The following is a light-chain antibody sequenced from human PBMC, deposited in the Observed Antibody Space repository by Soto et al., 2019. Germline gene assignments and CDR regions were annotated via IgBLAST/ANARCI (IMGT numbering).Light chain of an antibody. Sequence: DIQMTQSPATLSASVGDTVIITCRASQTIFGWLAWYQQKPGTAPTLLIYKASSLQSGGPSRFSGSGSGTEFTLTISSLQPDDFATYYCQQSHSSPYTFGKGTTLEMK. J-gene: IGKJ2*01. CDR1: QTIFGW. V-gene: IGKV1-5*03. CDR2: KAS. CDR3: QQSHSSPYT.